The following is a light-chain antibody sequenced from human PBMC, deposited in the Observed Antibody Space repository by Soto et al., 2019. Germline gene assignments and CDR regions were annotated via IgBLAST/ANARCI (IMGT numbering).Light chain of an antibody. CDR2: AAS. CDR3: QKYDSAPLT. J-gene: IGKJ4*01. V-gene: IGKV1-27*01. CDR1: QRIAKS. Sequence: IQMTQSPSSLTASVGDRVTISCRATQRIAKSLAWYQQKPGKVPKRLIYAASTLQSGVPSRFSGSGSGTDFTTTISSLQPEDVATYYCQKYDSAPLTFGGGTKVDI.